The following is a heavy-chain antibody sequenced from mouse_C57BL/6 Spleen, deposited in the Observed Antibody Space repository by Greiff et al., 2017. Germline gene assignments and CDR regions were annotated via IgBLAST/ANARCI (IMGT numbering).Heavy chain of an antibody. CDR3: TTYNAIYYGSSYFDY. V-gene: IGHV14-4*01. CDR2: IDPENGDT. CDR1: GFNIKDDY. Sequence: VQLQQSGAELVRPGASVKLSCTASGFNIKDDYMHWVKQRPEQGLEWIGWIDPENGDTEYASKFQGKATITADTSSNTAYLQLSSLTSEDTAVYYCTTYNAIYYGSSYFDYWGQGTTLTVSS. J-gene: IGHJ2*01. D-gene: IGHD1-1*01.